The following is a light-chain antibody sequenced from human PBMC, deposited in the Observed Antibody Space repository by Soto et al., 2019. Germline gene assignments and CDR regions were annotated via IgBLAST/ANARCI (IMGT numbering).Light chain of an antibody. CDR3: QQSYSTPYT. V-gene: IGKV1-39*01. CDR2: PIS. Sequence: IQMTQSPSSLSASVGDRVTITCRASQRIGTYLNWYQQRPGRAPKLLISPISTLQRGVPSRFSGSGSGIDFTLTIPGLQPEDFATYYCQQSYSTPYTFGQGTKLEIK. CDR1: QRIGTY. J-gene: IGKJ2*01.